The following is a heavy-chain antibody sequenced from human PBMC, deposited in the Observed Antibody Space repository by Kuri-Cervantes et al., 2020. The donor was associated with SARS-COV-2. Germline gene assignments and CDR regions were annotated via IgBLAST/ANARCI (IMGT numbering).Heavy chain of an antibody. CDR3: AKGAKDLDY. Sequence: SETLSLTCTVSGGSISSYYWSWIRQPPGKGLEWIGYIYYSGSTNYNPSLKSRVTISVDTSKNQFSLKLSSVTAADTAVYYCAKGAKDLDYWGQGTLVTVSS. CDR1: GGSISSYY. J-gene: IGHJ4*02. CDR2: IYYSGST. V-gene: IGHV4-59*01.